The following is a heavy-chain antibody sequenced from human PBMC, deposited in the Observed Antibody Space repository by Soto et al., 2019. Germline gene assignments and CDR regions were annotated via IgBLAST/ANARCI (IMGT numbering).Heavy chain of an antibody. CDR3: ARCIQQDYYYGMDV. V-gene: IGHV1-18*01. D-gene: IGHD5-18*01. Sequence: ASVKVSCKASGYTFYSHSISWVRQAPGQGLEWMGRISADNGNTNYAQKFRGRVTMTTDTSTSTVYTELRNLRSDDTAVYYCARCIQQDYYYGMDVWGQGTTVTVSS. J-gene: IGHJ6*02. CDR2: ISADNGNT. CDR1: GYTFYSHS.